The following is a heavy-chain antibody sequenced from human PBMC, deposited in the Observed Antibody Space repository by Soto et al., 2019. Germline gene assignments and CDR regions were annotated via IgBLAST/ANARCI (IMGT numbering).Heavy chain of an antibody. CDR1: GGSISSYY. CDR2: IYYSGST. CDR3: ARLYYYYYMAV. J-gene: IGHJ6*03. V-gene: IGHV4-59*01. Sequence: SETLSHTCTVSGGSISSYYWSWIRQPPGKGLEWIGYIYYSGSTNYNPSLKSRVTISVDTSKNQFSLKLSSVTAADTAVYYCARLYYYYYMAVWGKGTTVTVSS.